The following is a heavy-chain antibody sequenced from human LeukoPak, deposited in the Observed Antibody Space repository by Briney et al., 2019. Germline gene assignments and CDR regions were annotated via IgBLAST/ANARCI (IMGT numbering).Heavy chain of an antibody. V-gene: IGHV4-59*01. D-gene: IGHD6-19*01. CDR3: ARGNIAVTGPGVFYYYGMDV. CDR2: VFHTGST. Sequence: PSETLPLTCTVSRGSIISYYWSWIRQSPGKGLEWIGYVFHTGSTNYNPSLRSRATMSVDTSRSQFSLEVRSVTAADTGVYFCARGNIAVTGPGVFYYYGMDVWGQGTTVTVSS. J-gene: IGHJ6*02. CDR1: RGSIISYY.